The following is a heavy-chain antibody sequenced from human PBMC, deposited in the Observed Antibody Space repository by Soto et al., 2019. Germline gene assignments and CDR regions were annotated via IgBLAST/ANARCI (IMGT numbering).Heavy chain of an antibody. CDR1: GYTFTSYG. Sequence: SGYTFTSYGISWVRQAPGQGLEWLGWISAYNGNTNYAQKLQGRVTMTTDTSTSTAYMELTSLRSNDTAIYYCAMVDVYVTPSPQDVWGQGTTVTVSS. CDR2: ISAYNGNT. V-gene: IGHV1-18*01. CDR3: AMVDVYVTPSPQDV. D-gene: IGHD3-16*01. J-gene: IGHJ6*02.